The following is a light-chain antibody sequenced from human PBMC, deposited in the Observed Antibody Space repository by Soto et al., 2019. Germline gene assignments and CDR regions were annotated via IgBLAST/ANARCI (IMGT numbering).Light chain of an antibody. CDR3: QQYVTSPFT. Sequence: EIVLTQSPGTLSLSPGERATLSCRASQSVSNSYLAWYQQKPGQAPRLLIYGASSRATGIPDRFSGSGSGTDFSLTISRLEPEDFAVYYCQQYVTSPFTFGPGTKVDIK. V-gene: IGKV3-20*01. CDR1: QSVSNSY. J-gene: IGKJ3*01. CDR2: GAS.